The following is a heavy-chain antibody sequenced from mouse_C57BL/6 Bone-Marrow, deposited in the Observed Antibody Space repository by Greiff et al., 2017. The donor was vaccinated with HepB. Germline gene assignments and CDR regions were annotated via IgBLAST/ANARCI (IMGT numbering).Heavy chain of an antibody. CDR3: ARGGDGYSAWFAY. CDR2: ISDGGSYT. D-gene: IGHD2-3*01. J-gene: IGHJ3*01. CDR1: GFTFSSYA. Sequence: EVMLVESGGGLVKPGGSLKLSCAASGFTFSSYAMSWVRQTPEKRLEWVATISDGGSYTYYPDNVKGRFTISRDNAKNNLYLQMSHLKSEDTAMYYCARGGDGYSAWFAYWGQGTLVTVSA. V-gene: IGHV5-4*03.